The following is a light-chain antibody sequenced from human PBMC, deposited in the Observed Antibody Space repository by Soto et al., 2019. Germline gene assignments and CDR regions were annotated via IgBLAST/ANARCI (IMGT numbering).Light chain of an antibody. CDR1: SSNIGAGYD. CDR2: GNT. V-gene: IGLV1-40*01. Sequence: QSVLTQPPSVSGAPGQRVTISCTGSSSNIGAGYDVHWYQQLPGTAPKLLIYGNTNRPSGVPDRFSGSKSGTSASLAITGLQAEDEADYYCQCSDSSLSAVVFGGGTKLTVL. CDR3: QCSDSSLSAVV. J-gene: IGLJ2*01.